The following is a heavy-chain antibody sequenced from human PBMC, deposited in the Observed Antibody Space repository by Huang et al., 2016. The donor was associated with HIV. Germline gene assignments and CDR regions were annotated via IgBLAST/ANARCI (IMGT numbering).Heavy chain of an antibody. D-gene: IGHD1-7*01. J-gene: IGHJ6*02. CDR3: ATKTAGMDI. Sequence: VESGGRSVQPGGSIKLSCVGSTFTFGAYWMSWVRQPPGKGLEWVANIKQYESEKYYVDSVKGRFNISRDNARKVLFLEMDNLRVEDTAMYFCATKTAGMDIWGQGTTVTVSS. V-gene: IGHV3-7*01. CDR2: IKQYESEK. CDR1: TFTFGAYW.